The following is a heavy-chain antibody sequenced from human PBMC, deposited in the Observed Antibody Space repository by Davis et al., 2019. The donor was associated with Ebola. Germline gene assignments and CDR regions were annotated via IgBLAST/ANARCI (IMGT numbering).Heavy chain of an antibody. CDR3: ARAKAGTRYYFDY. V-gene: IGHV1-2*02. CDR2: INPNSGGT. D-gene: IGHD6-19*01. Sequence: ASVKVSCKASGYTFTGYYMHWVRQAPGQGLEWMGWINPNSGGTNYAQKLQGRVTMTTDTSTSTAYMELRSLRSDDTAVYYCARAKAGTRYYFDYWGQGTLVTVSS. J-gene: IGHJ4*02. CDR1: GYTFTGYY.